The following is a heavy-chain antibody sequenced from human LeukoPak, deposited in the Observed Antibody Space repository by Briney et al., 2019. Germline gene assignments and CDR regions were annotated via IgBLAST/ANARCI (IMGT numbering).Heavy chain of an antibody. V-gene: IGHV1-2*02. Sequence: ASVKVSCKASGYTFTGYYMHWVRQAPGQGLEWMGWINPNSGGTNYAQKFQGRVTMTRDTSISTAYMELSRLRSDDTAVYYCARLTWATYYYMDVWGKGTTVTISS. J-gene: IGHJ6*03. D-gene: IGHD1-26*01. CDR3: ARLTWATYYYMDV. CDR1: GYTFTGYY. CDR2: INPNSGGT.